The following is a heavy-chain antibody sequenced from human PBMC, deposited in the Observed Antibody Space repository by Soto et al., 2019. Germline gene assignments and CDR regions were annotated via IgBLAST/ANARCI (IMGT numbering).Heavy chain of an antibody. J-gene: IGHJ6*02. V-gene: IGHV1-46*03. CDR3: ARAVGYCSGGSCYYYGMDV. CDR1: GYTFTSYY. D-gene: IGHD2-15*01. Sequence: GASVKVSCKASGYTFTSYYMHWVRQAPGQGLEWMGIINPSGGSTSYAQKFQGRVTMTRDTSTSTVYMELSSLRSEDTAVYYCARAVGYCSGGSCYYYGMDVWGQGTTVTVSS. CDR2: INPSGGST.